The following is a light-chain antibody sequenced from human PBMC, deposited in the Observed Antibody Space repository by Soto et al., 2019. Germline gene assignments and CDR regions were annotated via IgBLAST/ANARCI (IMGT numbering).Light chain of an antibody. CDR1: SSNIGNNY. Sequence: QSVLTQPPSVSAAPGQKVTISCSGSSSNIGNNYVSWYQQLPGPAPKLLIYDNTKRPSGIPDRFSGSKSGTSATLGITGLQTGDEADYYCGTWDTSLGAVVFGGGTKLTVL. J-gene: IGLJ2*01. V-gene: IGLV1-51*01. CDR3: GTWDTSLGAVV. CDR2: DNT.